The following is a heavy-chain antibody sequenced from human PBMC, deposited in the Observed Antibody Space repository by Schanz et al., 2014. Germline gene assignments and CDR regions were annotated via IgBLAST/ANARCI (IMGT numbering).Heavy chain of an antibody. CDR2: ISASGGST. J-gene: IGHJ4*02. CDR1: GFTFSSYA. Sequence: VQLLQFGGGVVQPGRSLRLSCAASGFTFSSYAMSWVRQAPGKGLEWVSTISASGGSTYYADSVEGRFTISRDNSRNTLYLQMNSLRTEDTAVYYCASPSGYSDYGTYFDFWVQGTLVTVSS. D-gene: IGHD5-12*01. V-gene: IGHV3-23*01. CDR3: ASPSGYSDYGTYFDF.